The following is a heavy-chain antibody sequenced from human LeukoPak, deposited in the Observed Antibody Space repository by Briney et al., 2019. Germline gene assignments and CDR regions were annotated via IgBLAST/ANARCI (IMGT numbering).Heavy chain of an antibody. D-gene: IGHD1-26*01. CDR1: GFTFDDYA. Sequence: GRSLRLSCAASGFTFDDYAMHWVRQAPGKGLEWVSLISWDGGSTYYADSVKGRFTISGDNSKNSLYLQMNSLRTEDTALYYCAKGYSGSYPYYFDYWGQGTLVTVSS. J-gene: IGHJ4*02. V-gene: IGHV3-43*02. CDR2: ISWDGGST. CDR3: AKGYSGSYPYYFDY.